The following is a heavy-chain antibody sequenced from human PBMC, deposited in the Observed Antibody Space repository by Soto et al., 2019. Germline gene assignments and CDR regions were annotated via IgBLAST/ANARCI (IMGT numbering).Heavy chain of an antibody. V-gene: IGHV4-34*01. CDR2: INHSGST. Sequence: PSETLSLTCAVYGGSFSGYYWSWIRQPPGKGLEWIGEINHSGSTNYNPSLKSRVTISVDTSKNQFSLKLSSVTAADTAVYYCARALYSGYDYDFDYWGQGTLVTVSS. CDR3: ARALYSGYDYDFDY. D-gene: IGHD5-12*01. CDR1: GGSFSGYY. J-gene: IGHJ4*02.